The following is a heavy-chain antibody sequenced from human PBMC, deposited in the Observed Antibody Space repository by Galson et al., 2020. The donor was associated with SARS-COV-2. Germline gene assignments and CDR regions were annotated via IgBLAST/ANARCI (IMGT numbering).Heavy chain of an antibody. J-gene: IGHJ4*02. CDR2: INPNGGGT. Sequence: GESLKISCKASGYTFTGYYIHWVRQAPGQGLEWMGWINPNGGGTNYAQKFQGRATLTRDTSINTAYMELSRLRSDDTAVYYCTRGEVAAAEWGQGTLVIVSS. V-gene: IGHV1-2*02. CDR1: GYTFTGYY. CDR3: TRGEVAAAE. D-gene: IGHD6-13*01.